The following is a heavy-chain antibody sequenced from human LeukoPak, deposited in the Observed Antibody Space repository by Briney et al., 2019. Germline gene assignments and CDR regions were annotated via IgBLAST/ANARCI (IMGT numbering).Heavy chain of an antibody. J-gene: IGHJ4*02. Sequence: ASVKVSCKASGYTFTSYDINWVRQATGQGLEWMGWMNPNSGNTGYAQKFQGRVTMTRNTSISTAYMELSSLRSEDTAVYYCARRDGYSYGDDYWGQGTLVTVSS. V-gene: IGHV1-8*01. CDR2: MNPNSGNT. D-gene: IGHD5-18*01. CDR1: GYTFTSYD. CDR3: ARRDGYSYGDDY.